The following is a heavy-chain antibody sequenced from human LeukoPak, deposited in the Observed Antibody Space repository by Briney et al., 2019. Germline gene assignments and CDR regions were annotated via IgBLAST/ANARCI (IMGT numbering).Heavy chain of an antibody. J-gene: IGHJ4*02. CDR2: IYSGGST. D-gene: IGHD4-17*01. CDR3: AKPRTVTTGGLFDY. Sequence: PGGSLRLSCAASEFSVGSNYMTWVRQAPGKGLEWVSLIYSGGSTYYADSVKGRFTISRDNSKNTLYLQMNSLRAEDTAVYYCAKPRTVTTGGLFDYWGQGTLVTVSS. V-gene: IGHV3-53*01. CDR1: EFSVGSNY.